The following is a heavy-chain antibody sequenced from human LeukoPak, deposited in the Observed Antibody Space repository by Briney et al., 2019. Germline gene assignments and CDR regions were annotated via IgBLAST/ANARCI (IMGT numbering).Heavy chain of an antibody. CDR3: ARERLGEHYFDC. CDR2: ISCDGSNK. V-gene: IGHV3-30-3*01. Sequence: GGSLRLSCAASGFTFSRNAMHWVRQAPGKGLEWVAVISCDGSNKYYADSVKGRFTISRDNSKNTLYLQMNSLRAEDTAVYYCARERLGEHYFDCWGQGPLPSISS. D-gene: IGHD1-1*01. J-gene: IGHJ4*02. CDR1: GFTFSRNA.